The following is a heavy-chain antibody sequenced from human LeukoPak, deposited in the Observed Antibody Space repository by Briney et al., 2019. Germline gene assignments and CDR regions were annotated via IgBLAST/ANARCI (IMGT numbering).Heavy chain of an antibody. CDR1: GGSFSGYY. CDR3: ARIRYCSGGSCYSGFFDY. J-gene: IGHJ4*02. Sequence: SETLSLTCAVYGGSFSGYYWSWIRQPPGKGLEWIGEINHSGSTNYNPSLKSRVTISVDTSKNQFSLKLSSVTAADTAVYYCARIRYCSGGSCYSGFFDYWGQGTLVTVSS. CDR2: INHSGST. D-gene: IGHD2-15*01. V-gene: IGHV4-34*01.